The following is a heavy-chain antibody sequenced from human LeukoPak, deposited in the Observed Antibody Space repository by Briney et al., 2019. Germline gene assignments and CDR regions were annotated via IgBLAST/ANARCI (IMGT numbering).Heavy chain of an antibody. D-gene: IGHD6-13*01. J-gene: IGHJ4*02. CDR1: GDSVSSNSAA. Sequence: SQTLSLTCAISGDSVSSNSAAWNWIRQSPSRGLEWLGRTYYRSKWYNDYAVSVKSRITINPDTSKNQFSLQLNSVTPEDTAVYYCARDPELRGQQLDANGIFDYWGQGTLVTVSS. CDR3: ARDPELRGQQLDANGIFDY. V-gene: IGHV6-1*01. CDR2: TYYRSKWYN.